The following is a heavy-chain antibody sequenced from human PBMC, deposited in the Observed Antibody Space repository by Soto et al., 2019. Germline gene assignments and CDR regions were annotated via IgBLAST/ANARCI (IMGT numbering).Heavy chain of an antibody. CDR2: IFSGDNT. V-gene: IGHV3-53*01. CDR1: GFTVSGNY. Sequence: EVQLVESGGRLIQPGGSLTLSCAASGFTVSGNYITWVRQPPGKGLEWVSVIFSGDNTYYSDSVKGRFTISRDNSKNTVYLQMNRLRGDDTAVYFCATGLTLPVRPSFDTWGQGTLLTVSS. J-gene: IGHJ5*02. D-gene: IGHD2-21*02. CDR3: ATGLTLPVRPSFDT.